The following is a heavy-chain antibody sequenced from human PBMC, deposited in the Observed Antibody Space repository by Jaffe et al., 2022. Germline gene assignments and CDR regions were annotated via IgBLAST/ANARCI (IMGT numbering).Heavy chain of an antibody. CDR3: AKALCSGGTCPFDY. J-gene: IGHJ4*02. Sequence: EVQLLASGGGLVQPGGSLRLSCAASGFTFSSYAMTWVRQAPGKGLEWVSLIIGSGAGTYYADSVKGRFTISRDSSKNTLYLQMNSLRVEDTAVYHCAKALCSGGTCPFDYWGQGILVTVSS. CDR2: IIGSGAGT. D-gene: IGHD2-15*01. CDR1: GFTFSSYA. V-gene: IGHV3-23*01.